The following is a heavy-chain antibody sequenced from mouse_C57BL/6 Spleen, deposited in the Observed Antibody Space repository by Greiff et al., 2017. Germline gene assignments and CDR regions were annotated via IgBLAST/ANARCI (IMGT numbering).Heavy chain of an antibody. Sequence: VQLQQSGPGLVQPSQSLSITCTVSGFSLTSYGVHWVRQSPGKGLEWLGVIWSGGSTDYNAAFISRLSISKDNSKSQVFFKMNSLQADDTAIYYCARKPRNWYFDVWGTGTTVTVSS. CDR3: ARKPRNWYFDV. V-gene: IGHV2-2*01. CDR2: IWSGGST. D-gene: IGHD2-10*02. CDR1: GFSLTSYG. J-gene: IGHJ1*03.